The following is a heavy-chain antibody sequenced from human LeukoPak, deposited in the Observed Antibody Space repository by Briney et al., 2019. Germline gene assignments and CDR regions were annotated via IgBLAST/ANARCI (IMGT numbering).Heavy chain of an antibody. D-gene: IGHD3-22*01. CDR1: GSTPGTNY. V-gene: IGHV3-23*01. CDR3: AKARYDSSGYDY. J-gene: IGHJ4*02. CDR2: ISGSGGST. Sequence: RGSLRLSWPPYGSTPGTNYPSWVRQVPGNGLEWVSGISGSGGSTYYADSVKGRFTISRDNSKNTLYLQMNSLRAEDTAVYYCAKARYDSSGYDYWGQGALVTVSS.